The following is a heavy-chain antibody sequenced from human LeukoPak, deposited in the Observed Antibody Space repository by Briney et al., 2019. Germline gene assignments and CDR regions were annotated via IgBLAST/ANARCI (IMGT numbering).Heavy chain of an antibody. CDR3: ARGSRLYQLPRGSAFDI. CDR2: IYTSGST. V-gene: IGHV4-4*07. CDR1: GGSISSYY. Sequence: KASETLSLTCTVSGGSISSYYWSWIRQPAGKGLEWIGRIYTSGSTNYNPSLKGRVTMSVDTSKNQFSLKLSSVTAADTAVYYCARGSRLYQLPRGSAFDIWGQGTMVTVSS. D-gene: IGHD2-2*01. J-gene: IGHJ3*02.